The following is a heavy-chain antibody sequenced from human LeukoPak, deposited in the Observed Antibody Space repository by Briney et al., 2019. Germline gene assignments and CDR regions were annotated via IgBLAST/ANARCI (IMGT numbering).Heavy chain of an antibody. Sequence: GGSLRLSCAASGFTFSNYAMSWVRQAPAKGLEWVSRISVSGSSTYYADSVKGRFTISRDNAKNSLYLEMSSLRDEDTAVYYCAQKGGTDHWGRGTLVTVSS. CDR2: ISVSGSST. CDR1: GFTFSNYA. D-gene: IGHD2-15*01. CDR3: AQKGGTDH. V-gene: IGHV3-23*01. J-gene: IGHJ4*02.